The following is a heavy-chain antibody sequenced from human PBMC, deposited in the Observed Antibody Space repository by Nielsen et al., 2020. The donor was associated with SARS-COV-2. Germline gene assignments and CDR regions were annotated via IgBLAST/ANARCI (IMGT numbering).Heavy chain of an antibody. V-gene: IGHV3-30*04. CDR3: ARDSWDSLRYFVH. CDR1: GFTFSHYA. CDR2: ISYDGNNK. J-gene: IGHJ4*02. D-gene: IGHD3-22*01. Sequence: GESLRLSCAASGFTFSHYALHWVRQAPGKGLEWVAIISYDGNNKYYADSVQGRFTISRDDSKNTLYLQMNSLRPEDTAVYYCARDSWDSLRYFVHWGQGAQVTVSS.